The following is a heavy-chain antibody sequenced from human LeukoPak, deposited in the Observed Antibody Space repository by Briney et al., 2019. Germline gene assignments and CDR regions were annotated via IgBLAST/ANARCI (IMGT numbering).Heavy chain of an antibody. CDR1: GFTFRSYY. J-gene: IGHJ4*02. D-gene: IGHD6-19*01. CDR2: VGISGDT. Sequence: GSLRLFCAASGFTFRSYYMHLVRQSKGKSLEWVSAVGISGDTYYAGSVKGRFTISRENAKNSLYLQMNSLTAGDTAVYYCVRGGIQVSGIDEIDYWGQGTLVTVSS. V-gene: IGHV3-13*01. CDR3: VRGGIQVSGIDEIDY.